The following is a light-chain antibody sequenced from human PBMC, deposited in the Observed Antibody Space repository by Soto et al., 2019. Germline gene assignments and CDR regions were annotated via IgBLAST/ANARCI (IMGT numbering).Light chain of an antibody. CDR1: QGISTW. CDR2: SAS. CDR3: QQGNNFPWT. V-gene: IGKV1-12*01. J-gene: IGKJ1*01. Sequence: DIRMTQSPSSVSASVGDRVTITCRASQGISTWLAWYQQKPGKASKLLIYSASSLQSGVPSRFSGSGSGTDVTLTISSLHPDDFATYSCQQGNNFPWTFGLGTKVEIK.